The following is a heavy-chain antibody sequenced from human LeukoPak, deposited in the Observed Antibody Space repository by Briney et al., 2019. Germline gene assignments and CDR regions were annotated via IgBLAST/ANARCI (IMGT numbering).Heavy chain of an antibody. D-gene: IGHD6-13*01. CDR1: GDTISDGDYY. Sequence: PSETLSLTCTVSGDTISDGDYYWSWIRQPPGQGLEWLGYIYYSGGTYYNPSLKSRLTISVDTSRNQFSLKLSSVTAADTAVYYCARAWTSAGRFDFWGQGTLVPVSS. V-gene: IGHV4-30-4*01. J-gene: IGHJ4*02. CDR2: IYYSGGT. CDR3: ARAWTSAGRFDF.